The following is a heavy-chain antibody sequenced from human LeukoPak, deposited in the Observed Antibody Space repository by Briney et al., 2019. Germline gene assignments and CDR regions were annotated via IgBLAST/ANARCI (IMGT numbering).Heavy chain of an antibody. CDR3: ARDRGGTYY. CDR2: INYSGST. J-gene: IGHJ4*02. D-gene: IGHD2-15*01. Sequence: SETLSLTCAIYSESFSGYFWSWIRQPPGKGLEWIGEINYSGSTNYNPSLKSRVTISVDTSKNQFSLKLSSVTAADTAVYYCARDRGGTYYWGQGTLVTVSS. V-gene: IGHV4-34*01. CDR1: SESFSGYF.